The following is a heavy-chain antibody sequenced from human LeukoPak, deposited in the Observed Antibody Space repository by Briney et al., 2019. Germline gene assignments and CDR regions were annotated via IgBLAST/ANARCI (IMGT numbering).Heavy chain of an antibody. J-gene: IGHJ4*02. V-gene: IGHV4-59*13. D-gene: IGHD4-11*01. CDR3: ARTGGYSSPLGF. Sequence: SETLSLTCTVSGGSISSYYWSWIRQPPGKGLEWIGYTSYSGSTNYNPSLKSRVTISVDTSKNQFSLKLTSGTAADTATYYCARTGGYSSPLGFWGQGTLVTVSS. CDR2: TSYSGST. CDR1: GGSISSYY.